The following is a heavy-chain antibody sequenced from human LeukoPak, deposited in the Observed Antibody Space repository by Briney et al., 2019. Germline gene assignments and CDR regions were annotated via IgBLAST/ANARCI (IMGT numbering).Heavy chain of an antibody. D-gene: IGHD1-26*01. V-gene: IGHV3-23*01. CDR3: AKLSLVEPTDY. J-gene: IGHJ4*02. CDR2: ITASGGST. CDR1: GFTFSSYS. Sequence: GGSLRLSCAASGFTFSSYSMNWVRQAPGKGLEWVSTITASGGSTFYADSVKGRFTISRDNSKNTLYLQMSTLRAEDTAIYYCAKLSLVEPTDYWGQGTLVTVSS.